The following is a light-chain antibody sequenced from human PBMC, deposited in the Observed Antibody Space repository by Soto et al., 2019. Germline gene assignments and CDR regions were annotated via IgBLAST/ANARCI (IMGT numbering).Light chain of an antibody. J-gene: IGKJ1*01. V-gene: IGKV3-20*01. CDR2: GAS. Sequence: VLTLSPGTLSLSPGERATLSCRASKSVSNNYLAWYQQKPGQAPRLLIYGASNRDTGIPDRFRGSGSGTDFTLTISSLEPEDIAVYYCQQYGSSGTFGQGTKVDIK. CDR3: QQYGSSGT. CDR1: KSVSNNY.